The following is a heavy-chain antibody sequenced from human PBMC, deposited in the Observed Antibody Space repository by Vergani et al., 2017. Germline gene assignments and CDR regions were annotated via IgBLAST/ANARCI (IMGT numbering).Heavy chain of an antibody. CDR2: VKEDGADK. V-gene: IGHV3-7*01. CDR3: AREGHLVGPDLDY. D-gene: IGHD1-26*01. Sequence: EVQLVESGGGLVQPGGSLRLSCVGSGFKLDEYWMSWVRQAPGKGLEWVADVKEDGADKKYVDSVKGRFTISRDNAKNSLFLQMNSLRAEDTAVYFCAREGHLVGPDLDYWGQGTLVTVSS. CDR1: GFKLDEYW. J-gene: IGHJ4*02.